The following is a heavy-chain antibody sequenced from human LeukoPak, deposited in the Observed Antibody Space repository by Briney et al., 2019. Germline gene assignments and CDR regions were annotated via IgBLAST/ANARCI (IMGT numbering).Heavy chain of an antibody. CDR2: ISSSGSTI. J-gene: IGHJ4*02. CDR1: GFTFSSYE. D-gene: IGHD6-6*01. V-gene: IGHV3-48*03. Sequence: GGSLRLSCAASGFTFSSYEMNWVRQAPGKGLEWVSYISSSGSTIYYADSAKGRFTISRDNAKNSLYLQMNSLRAEDTAVYYCASSYSSSSYFDYWGQGTLVTVSS. CDR3: ASSYSSSSYFDY.